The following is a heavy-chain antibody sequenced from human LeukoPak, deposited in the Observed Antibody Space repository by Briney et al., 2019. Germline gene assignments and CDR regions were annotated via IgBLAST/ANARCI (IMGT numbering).Heavy chain of an antibody. V-gene: IGHV1-46*01. CDR3: AREGPYGGGAFDI. CDR1: GYTFTSYY. CDR2: INPSGGST. Sequence: ASVKVSCKASGYTFTSYYMHWVRQAPGQGLEWMGIINPSGGSTSYAQEFQGRVTMTRDTSTSTVYMELSSPRSEDTAVYYCAREGPYGGGAFDIWGQGTMVTVSS. D-gene: IGHD4-23*01. J-gene: IGHJ3*02.